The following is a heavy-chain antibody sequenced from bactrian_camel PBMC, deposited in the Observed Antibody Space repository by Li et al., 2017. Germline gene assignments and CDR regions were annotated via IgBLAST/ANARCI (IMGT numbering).Heavy chain of an antibody. V-gene: IGHV3S57*01. CDR2: IDSDGTT. CDR1: NYTDSRLA. Sequence: HVQLVESGGGSVQTGGSLSLVCTASNYTDSRLAMGWFRQAPGKEREGVAAIDSDGTTTYADSVKGRYIISIDNAKNVLYLQMANLKPEDTAMYYCAADVSLGPPFRLVAISYNYWGQGTQVTVS. D-gene: IGHD3*01. J-gene: IGHJ4*01. CDR3: AADVSLGPPFRLVAISYNY.